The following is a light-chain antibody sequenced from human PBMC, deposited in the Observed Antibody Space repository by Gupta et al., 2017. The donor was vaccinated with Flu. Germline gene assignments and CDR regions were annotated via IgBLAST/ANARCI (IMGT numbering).Light chain of an antibody. Sequence: SSLSASVGDRVTNTCRASQTISGYLNWYQQKPGKVPKLLIYGASTLQSGVPSRFSSSGSGTDFTLTISSLQPEDFATYFCQQSYSTPRWTFGQGTKVAIK. CDR1: QTISGY. J-gene: IGKJ1*01. V-gene: IGKV1-39*01. CDR3: QQSYSTPRWT. CDR2: GAS.